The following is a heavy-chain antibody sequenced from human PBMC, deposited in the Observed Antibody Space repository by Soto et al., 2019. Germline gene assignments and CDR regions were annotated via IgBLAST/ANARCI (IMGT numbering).Heavy chain of an antibody. D-gene: IGHD4-17*01. CDR2: IWFDGTDK. V-gene: IGHV3-33*01. J-gene: IGHJ6*02. CDR1: GFTFSNYG. CDR3: ARPTTGFMDV. Sequence: GGSLRLSCAASGFTFSNYGMHWVRQGPGKGLEWVAVIWFDGTDKYCADSVKGRFTISRDNSRNTLYLQMSSLRAEDTAVYYCARPTTGFMDVWGRGTAVTVSS.